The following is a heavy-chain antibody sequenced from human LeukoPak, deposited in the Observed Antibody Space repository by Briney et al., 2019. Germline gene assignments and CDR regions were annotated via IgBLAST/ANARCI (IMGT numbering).Heavy chain of an antibody. D-gene: IGHD1-26*01. Sequence: GGSLRLSCAAPGITFSSSWLSWVRQAPGKGLEWVAYISQDGNEKNHVDSVKGRFNISRDNAKATQQLERNSRRVEDTCVYYCARDIGPWGQGTLVTVSS. J-gene: IGHJ5*02. V-gene: IGHV3-7*05. CDR2: ISQDGNEK. CDR3: ARDIGP. CDR1: GITFSSSW.